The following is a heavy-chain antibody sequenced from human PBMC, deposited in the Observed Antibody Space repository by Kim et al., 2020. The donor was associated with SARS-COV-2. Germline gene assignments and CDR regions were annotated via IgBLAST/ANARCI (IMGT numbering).Heavy chain of an antibody. CDR1: GFTFSSYA. CDR2: ISGSGGST. J-gene: IGHJ4*02. D-gene: IGHD6-19*01. Sequence: GGSLRLSCAASGFTFSSYAMSWVRQAPGKGLEWVSAISGSGGSTYYADSVKGRFTISRDNSKNTLYLQMNSLRAEDTAVYYCAKVGEIAVAGRKYYFDYWGQGTLVTVSS. CDR3: AKVGEIAVAGRKYYFDY. V-gene: IGHV3-23*01.